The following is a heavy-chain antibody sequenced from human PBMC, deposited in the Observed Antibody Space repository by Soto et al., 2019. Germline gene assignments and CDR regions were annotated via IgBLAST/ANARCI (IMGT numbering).Heavy chain of an antibody. Sequence: GGSLRLSCAASGFTLVKYTMGWVRQAPGKGLEWVAESYSTGGTEYADSVKGRFSISRDNSKNMLFLQMNSLRVEDTALYYCARDREPDGIWTFDSWGQGTLVTVSS. CDR3: ARDREPDGIWTFDS. D-gene: IGHD3-3*01. J-gene: IGHJ4*02. CDR2: SYSTGGT. CDR1: GFTLVKYT. V-gene: IGHV3-23*01.